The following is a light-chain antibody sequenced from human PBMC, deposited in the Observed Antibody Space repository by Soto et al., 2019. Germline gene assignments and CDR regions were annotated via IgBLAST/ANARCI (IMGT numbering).Light chain of an antibody. J-gene: IGKJ5*01. V-gene: IGKV3-15*01. Sequence: EIVITHSPATLSVSPWDRATLSLMASQSVSSRLAWYQQKPGQAPRLLIYGASTRATGIPARFSGSGSGTDFTLTISSLEPEDFAVYYCQQRSNWPITFGQGTRLEIK. CDR1: QSVSSR. CDR2: GAS. CDR3: QQRSNWPIT.